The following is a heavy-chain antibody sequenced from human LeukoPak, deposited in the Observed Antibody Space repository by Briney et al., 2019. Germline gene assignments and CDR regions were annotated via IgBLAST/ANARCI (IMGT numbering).Heavy chain of an antibody. V-gene: IGHV3-53*01. D-gene: IGHD6-19*01. CDR1: GFTVRGNS. J-gene: IGHJ6*02. CDR3: ARPRYSSGWTDYYGMDV. Sequence: GGSLRLSCAASGFTVRGNSMGWVRQAPGRGLDWVSTIWTDERTFYADSVKGRFTISRDESKNTLYLQMNNLGAEDTAVYYCARPRYSSGWTDYYGMDVWGQGTTVTVSS. CDR2: IWTDERT.